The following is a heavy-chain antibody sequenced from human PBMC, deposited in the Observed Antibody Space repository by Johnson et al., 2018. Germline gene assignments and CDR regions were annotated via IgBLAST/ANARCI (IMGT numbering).Heavy chain of an antibody. Sequence: VQLVESGGGLVQPGGSLRLSCAASGFMFSTYTMTWVRQAPGKGLEWVSAISGSGGTTYYAASVKGRFTISRDNSKNTLYLQMNSLRAEDTAVYYCAKVRLTTVSPDFDYWGQGTLVTVSS. CDR1: GFMFSTYT. V-gene: IGHV3-23*04. D-gene: IGHD4-11*01. CDR2: ISGSGGTT. J-gene: IGHJ4*02. CDR3: AKVRLTTVSPDFDY.